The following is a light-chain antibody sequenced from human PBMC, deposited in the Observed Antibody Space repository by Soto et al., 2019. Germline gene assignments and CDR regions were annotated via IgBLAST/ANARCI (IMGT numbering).Light chain of an antibody. J-gene: IGLJ3*02. Sequence: QSVLTQPPSVSGAPGQRVTISCTGSSSNIGAGYDVHWYQQLPGTAPKLLIYGNSNRPSGVPHRFAGSKSGTSASLAITWLHAEDEADYYCQSYDSSLSGWVFGGGTKLTVL. CDR3: QSYDSSLSGWV. CDR1: SSNIGAGYD. CDR2: GNS. V-gene: IGLV1-40*01.